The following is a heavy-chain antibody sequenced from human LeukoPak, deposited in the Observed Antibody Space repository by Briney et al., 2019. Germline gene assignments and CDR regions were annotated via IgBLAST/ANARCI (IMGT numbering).Heavy chain of an antibody. CDR3: ARSGQATLRFLEWLLFDY. D-gene: IGHD3-3*01. V-gene: IGHV4-39*07. CDR1: GDSMSSSRFC. Sequence: SETLSLTCTVSGDSMSSSRFCWAWIRQSPGVGLEWIGCIYYNEIKFYSSSLKSRVTISVDTSKNQFSLKLSSVTAADTAVYYCARSGQATLRFLEWLLFDYWGQGTLVTVSS. J-gene: IGHJ4*02. CDR2: IYYNEIK.